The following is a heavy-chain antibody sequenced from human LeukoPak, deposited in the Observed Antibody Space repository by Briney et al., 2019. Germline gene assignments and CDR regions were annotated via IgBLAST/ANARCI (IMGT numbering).Heavy chain of an antibody. Sequence: PSETLSLTCTVSGGSISSYYWSRIRQPPGKGLEWIGYIYYSGSTNYNSSFKGRVTISVDTSKNQFSLKLSSVTAADTAVYYCASQYYDILTGYYTAPFDYWGQGTLVTVSS. CDR3: ASQYYDILTGYYTAPFDY. V-gene: IGHV4-59*01. CDR1: GGSISSYY. D-gene: IGHD3-9*01. J-gene: IGHJ4*02. CDR2: IYYSGST.